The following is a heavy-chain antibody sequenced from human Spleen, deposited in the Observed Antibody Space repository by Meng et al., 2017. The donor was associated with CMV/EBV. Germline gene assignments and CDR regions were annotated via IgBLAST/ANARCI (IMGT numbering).Heavy chain of an antibody. D-gene: IGHD2-8*01. J-gene: IGHJ4*02. Sequence: SSDWWAWVRQPPGKGLEWIGEIYHSGSTNYNPSLRSRVTISIDESKNQFSLRLNSVTAADTAVYYCARGVDIVLMPDAYGGDYFDPWGQGTLVTVSS. CDR2: IYHSGST. CDR1: SSDW. V-gene: IGHV4-4*02. CDR3: ARGVDIVLMPDAYGGDYFDP.